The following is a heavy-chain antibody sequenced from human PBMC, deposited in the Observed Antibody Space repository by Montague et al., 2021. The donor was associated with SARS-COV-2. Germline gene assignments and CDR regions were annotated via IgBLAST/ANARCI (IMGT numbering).Heavy chain of an antibody. CDR1: GGSVSSDTHN. Sequence: SETLSLTCTVSGGSVSSDTHNWAWIRQPPGKGLEWIASIFYKGNTYYNPSLRSRLTISINTSKNQFFLRVASVTAADTAVYYCARVPNGRHDNWGPGALVTVSS. CDR3: ARVPNGRHDN. V-gene: IGHV4-39*01. D-gene: IGHD2-8*01. J-gene: IGHJ4*02. CDR2: IFYKGNT.